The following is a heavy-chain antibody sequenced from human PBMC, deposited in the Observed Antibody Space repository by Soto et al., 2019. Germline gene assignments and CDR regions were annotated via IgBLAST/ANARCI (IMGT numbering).Heavy chain of an antibody. D-gene: IGHD3-3*01. V-gene: IGHV3-30-3*01. Sequence: XGSLRLSCAASGFTFSSYAMHWVRQAPGKGLDWVAVISYDGSNKYYADSVKGRFTISRDNSKNTLYLQMNSLRAEDTAVYYCARDRAPIFGVVTHPLNYWGQGTLVTVSS. CDR1: GFTFSSYA. CDR2: ISYDGSNK. CDR3: ARDRAPIFGVVTHPLNY. J-gene: IGHJ4*02.